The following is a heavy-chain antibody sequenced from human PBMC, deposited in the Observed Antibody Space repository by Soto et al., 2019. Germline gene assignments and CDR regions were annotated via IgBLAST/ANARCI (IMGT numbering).Heavy chain of an antibody. CDR2: ISAYNGNT. V-gene: IGHV1-18*01. Sequence: GASVKVSCKASGYTFTSYGISWVRQAPGQGLEWMGWISAYNGNTNYAQKLQGRVTMTTDTFTSTAYMELRSLRSDDTAVYYCASGSVYDYVWGSPPDYWGQGTLVTVSS. D-gene: IGHD3-16*01. CDR1: GYTFTSYG. CDR3: ASGSVYDYVWGSPPDY. J-gene: IGHJ4*02.